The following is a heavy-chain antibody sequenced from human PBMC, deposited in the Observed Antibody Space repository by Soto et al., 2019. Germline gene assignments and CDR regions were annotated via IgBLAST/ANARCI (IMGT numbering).Heavy chain of an antibody. Sequence: ESGGGSVQPGESLRLSCAASGYSFRDYDMHWVGQRKGKGLEWVSALGAARDPYYVGSVKGRFSVSRDNAQNSLFLQMNNLRVDDTAVYFCARAYLGRLPRRADYYYAMDVWGRGTTVTVSS. J-gene: IGHJ6*02. CDR3: ARAYLGRLPRRADYYYAMDV. V-gene: IGHV3-13*05. CDR2: LGAARDP. CDR1: GYSFRDYD. D-gene: IGHD1-26*01.